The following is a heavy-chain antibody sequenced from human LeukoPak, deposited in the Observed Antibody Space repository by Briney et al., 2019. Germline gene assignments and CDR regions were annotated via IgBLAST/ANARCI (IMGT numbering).Heavy chain of an antibody. D-gene: IGHD1-1*01. CDR2: IMSNGRST. J-gene: IGHJ4*02. V-gene: IGHV3-64D*06. Sequence: QSGGSLRLSCSGSGFTFSDYAMFWVRQAPGKGLEYVSAIMSNGRSTYLADTMKDRFTISRDNSKNMLYLQMSSLRPEDTAVYYCVKAKYYSWSDGSSFDCWGQGTLVTVSS. CDR1: GFTFSDYA. CDR3: VKAKYYSWSDGSSFDC.